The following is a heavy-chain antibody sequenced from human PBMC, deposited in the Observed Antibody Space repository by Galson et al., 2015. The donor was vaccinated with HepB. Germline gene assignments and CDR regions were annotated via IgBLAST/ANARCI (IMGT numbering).Heavy chain of an antibody. Sequence: LRLSCAASGFTFSGYYWSWIRQPPGKGLEWIGEINHSGSTNYNPSLKSRVTISVDTSKNQFSLKLSSVTAADTAVYYCSRGRKSGSYWYYYYGMDVWGPGTTVTVSS. CDR2: INHSGST. V-gene: IGHV4-34*01. CDR3: SRGRKSGSYWYYYYGMDV. D-gene: IGHD1-26*01. J-gene: IGHJ6*02. CDR1: GFTFSGYY.